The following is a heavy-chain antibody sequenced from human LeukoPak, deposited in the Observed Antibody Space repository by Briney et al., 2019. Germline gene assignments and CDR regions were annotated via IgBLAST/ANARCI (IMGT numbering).Heavy chain of an antibody. CDR1: GFTFDDYA. J-gene: IGHJ5*02. CDR2: ISWNSGSI. CDR3: AKDRTRWVAAAGMNWFDP. D-gene: IGHD6-13*01. Sequence: GRSLRLSCAASGFTFDDYAMHWVRQAPGKGLEWVSGISWNSGSIGYADSVKGRLTISRDNAKNSLYLQMNSLRAEDTALYYCAKDRTRWVAAAGMNWFDPWGQGTLVTVSS. V-gene: IGHV3-9*01.